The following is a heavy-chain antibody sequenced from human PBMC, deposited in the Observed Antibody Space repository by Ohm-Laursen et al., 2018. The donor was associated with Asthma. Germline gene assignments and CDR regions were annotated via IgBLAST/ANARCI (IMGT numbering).Heavy chain of an antibody. Sequence: SVKVSCKASGGTFSSYAISWVRQAPGQGLEWMGGIIPIFGTANYAQKFQGRVTITADESTSTAYMELSSLRSEDTAVYYCARGPHYYGSGSYYNAPRHYYYYGMDVWGQGTTVTVSS. V-gene: IGHV1-69*13. CDR3: ARGPHYYGSGSYYNAPRHYYYYGMDV. CDR1: GGTFSSYA. J-gene: IGHJ6*02. CDR2: IIPIFGTA. D-gene: IGHD3-10*01.